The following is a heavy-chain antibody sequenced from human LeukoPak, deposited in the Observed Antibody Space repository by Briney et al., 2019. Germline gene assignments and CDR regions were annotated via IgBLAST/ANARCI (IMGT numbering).Heavy chain of an antibody. CDR3: ARVRFDY. CDR2: ISNSSSTI. Sequence: GGSLRLSCAASGFTVSSNYMSWVRQAPGKGLEWVSYISNSSSTIYYADSVKGRFTISRDNAKNSLYLQMNSLRDEDTAVYYCARVRFDYWGQGTLVTVSS. V-gene: IGHV3-48*02. J-gene: IGHJ4*02. CDR1: GFTVSSNY. D-gene: IGHD3-16*01.